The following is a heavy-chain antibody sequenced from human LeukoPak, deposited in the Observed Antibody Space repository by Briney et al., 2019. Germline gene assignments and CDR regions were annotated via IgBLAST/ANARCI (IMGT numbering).Heavy chain of an antibody. CDR3: ARTIRDDYYFYMDV. CDR1: GGSIISGGYY. D-gene: IGHD5-24*01. CDR2: IHDSGST. J-gene: IGHJ6*03. Sequence: PSETPSPTCTVSGGSIISGGYYWSWIRQSPGKGLEWIGYIHDSGSTYYNPSLKSRLTMSVVTSKNQFSLRLNSVTAADTAVYYCARTIRDDYYFYMDVWGKGTTVTVSS. V-gene: IGHV4-31*03.